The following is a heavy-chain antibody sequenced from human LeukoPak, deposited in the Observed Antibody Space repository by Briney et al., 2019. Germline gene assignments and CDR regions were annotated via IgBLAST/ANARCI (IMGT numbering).Heavy chain of an antibody. V-gene: IGHV3-7*01. D-gene: IGHD1-1*01. J-gene: IGHJ6*03. CDR3: AKIEGSSWNLRDYYYYMDV. CDR2: LKYVGSEK. CDR1: GLTFRSYW. Sequence: GGSLRLSCVVSGLTFRSYWMTWVRQAPAKGPEWVANLKYVGSEKYYVDSVKGRFTISRDNAKNSLFLEMNSLRADDTAVYYCAKIEGSSWNLRDYYYYMDVWGKGTTVTVSS.